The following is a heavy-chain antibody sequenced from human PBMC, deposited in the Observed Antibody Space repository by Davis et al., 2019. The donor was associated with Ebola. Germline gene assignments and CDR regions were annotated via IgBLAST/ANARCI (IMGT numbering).Heavy chain of an antibody. D-gene: IGHD5-24*01. CDR1: GFTFSSYA. CDR3: AKGGDGYNWGY. J-gene: IGHJ4*02. CDR2: ISGSGGST. V-gene: IGHV3-23*01. Sequence: GESLKISCAASGFTFSSYAMSWVRQAPGKGLEWVSAISGSGGSTYYADSVKGRFTISRDNSKNTLYLQMNSLRAEDTAVYYCAKGGDGYNWGYWGQGTLVTVSS.